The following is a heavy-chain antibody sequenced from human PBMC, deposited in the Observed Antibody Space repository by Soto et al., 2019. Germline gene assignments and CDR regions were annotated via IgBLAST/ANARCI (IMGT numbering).Heavy chain of an antibody. D-gene: IGHD3-22*01. CDR2: ISAYNGNT. Sequence: GASVKVSCKASGYTFTSYGISWVRQAPGQGLEWMGWISAYNGNTNYAQKLQGRVTMTTDTSTSTAYMELRSLRSDDTAVYYCARVLPPPAYYYDSSGPDAFDIWGQGTMVTVSS. J-gene: IGHJ3*02. V-gene: IGHV1-18*04. CDR3: ARVLPPPAYYYDSSGPDAFDI. CDR1: GYTFTSYG.